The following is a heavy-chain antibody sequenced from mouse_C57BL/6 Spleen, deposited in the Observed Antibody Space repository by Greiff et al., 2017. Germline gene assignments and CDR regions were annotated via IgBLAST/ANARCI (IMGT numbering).Heavy chain of an antibody. V-gene: IGHV7-3*01. CDR2: IRNKANGYTT. CDR1: GFTFTDYY. J-gene: IGHJ4*01. CDR3: ARYVAYYSNSAMDY. Sequence: EVKLMESGGGLVQPGGSLSLSCAASGFTFTDYYMSWVRQPPGKALEWLGFIRNKANGYTTEYSASVKGRFTISRDNSQSILYLQMNALRAEDSATYYCARYVAYYSNSAMDYWGQGTSVTVSS. D-gene: IGHD2-5*01.